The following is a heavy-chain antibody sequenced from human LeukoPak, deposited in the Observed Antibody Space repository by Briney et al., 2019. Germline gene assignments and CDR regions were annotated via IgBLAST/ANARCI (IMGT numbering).Heavy chain of an antibody. CDR1: GFTGSNNY. V-gene: IGHV3-7*03. CDR3: ARDQYDTWSRRGNFDS. Sequence: GGSLRLSCAASGFTGSNNYVSWVRQAPGKGLEWVANIKLDGSEKNYVDSVKGRFTISRDNTKNSLYLQMNSLRAEDTAVFYCARDQYDTWSRRGNFDSWGQGTLVIVSS. CDR2: IKLDGSEK. D-gene: IGHD3-3*01. J-gene: IGHJ4*02.